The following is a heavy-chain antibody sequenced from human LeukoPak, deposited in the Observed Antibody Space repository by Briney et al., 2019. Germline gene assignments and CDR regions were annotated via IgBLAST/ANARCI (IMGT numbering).Heavy chain of an antibody. CDR1: EFTFSNYA. J-gene: IGHJ4*02. CDR3: AKDFGKGYSSPTFFDY. CDR2: ISGTGTNT. V-gene: IGHV3-23*01. Sequence: PGGSLRLSCAASEFTFSNYAMNWVRQAPGKGLEWVSAISGTGTNTYYADYVKGRFTISRDNSKNTLYLQMSSLRAEDTAVYYCAKDFGKGYSSPTFFDYWGQGTLVTVSS. D-gene: IGHD6-13*01.